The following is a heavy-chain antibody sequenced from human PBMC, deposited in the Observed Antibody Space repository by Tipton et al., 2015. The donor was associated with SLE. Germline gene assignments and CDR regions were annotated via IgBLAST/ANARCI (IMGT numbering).Heavy chain of an antibody. V-gene: IGHV3-15*01. Sequence: SLRLSCAASRFTFSDAWMSWVRQAPGKGLEWVGRIKSKTDGGTTDYAAPVKGRFTISRDDSKNTLYLQMNSLKIEDTAVYYCTTASGRDCGDGSCYRAFDIWGQGTTLTVSS. CDR2: IKSKTDGGTT. CDR3: TTASGRDCGDGSCYRAFDI. J-gene: IGHJ3*02. CDR1: RFTFSDAW. D-gene: IGHD2-15*01.